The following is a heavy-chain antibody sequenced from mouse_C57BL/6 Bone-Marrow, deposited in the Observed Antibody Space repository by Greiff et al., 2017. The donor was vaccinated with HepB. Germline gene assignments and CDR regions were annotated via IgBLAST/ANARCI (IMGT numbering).Heavy chain of an antibody. CDR1: GFTFSDYY. CDR3: ARDLRGYDEGNYYAMDY. D-gene: IGHD2-2*01. J-gene: IGHJ4*01. CDR2: INYDGSST. Sequence: EVKVEESEGGLVQPGRSMKLSCTASGFTFSDYYMAWVRQVPEKGLEWVANINYDGSSTYYLDSLKSRFIISRDNAKNILYLQMSSLKSEDTATYYCARDLRGYDEGNYYAMDYWGQGTSVTVSS. V-gene: IGHV5-16*01.